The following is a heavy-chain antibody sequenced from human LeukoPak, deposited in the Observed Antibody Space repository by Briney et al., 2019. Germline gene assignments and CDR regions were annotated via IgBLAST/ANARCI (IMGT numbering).Heavy chain of an antibody. V-gene: IGHV3-30*18. CDR2: ISYDGSNK. J-gene: IGHJ4*02. CDR3: AKDQYYYGSRSQIDY. Sequence: PGRSLRLSCAASGFTFSSYGMHWVRQAPGKGLEWVAVISYDGSNKYYADSVKGRFTISRDNSKNTLYLQMNSLRAEDTAMYYCAKDQYYYGSRSQIDYWGQGTLVTVSS. D-gene: IGHD3-10*01. CDR1: GFTFSSYG.